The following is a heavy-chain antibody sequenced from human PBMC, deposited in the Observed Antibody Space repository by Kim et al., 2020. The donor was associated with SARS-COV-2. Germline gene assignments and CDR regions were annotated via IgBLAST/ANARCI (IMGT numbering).Heavy chain of an antibody. V-gene: IGHV1-3*01. J-gene: IGHJ4*02. CDR3: AVDSSGFYYFDY. Sequence: KYSQKFQGRVTITRDTSASTAYMELSSLRSEDTAVYYCAVDSSGFYYFDYWGQGTLVTVSS. D-gene: IGHD3-22*01.